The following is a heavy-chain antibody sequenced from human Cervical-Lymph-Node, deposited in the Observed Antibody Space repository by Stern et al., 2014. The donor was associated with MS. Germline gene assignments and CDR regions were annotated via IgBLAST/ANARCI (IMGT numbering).Heavy chain of an antibody. V-gene: IGHV3-30-3*01. Sequence: QVQLVQSGGGVVQPSRSLSLSCVASGFPFRTYPMHWVRLAPGKGLEWVTYVAYDGSQRNSTDAGNARFTISRDNSKNTLYFHRNSLRDEDTDVYFCARGGRDVGLEYWGQGALVTVSS. CDR2: VAYDGSQR. CDR1: GFPFRTYP. D-gene: IGHD3-16*01. CDR3: ARGGRDVGLEY. J-gene: IGHJ4*02.